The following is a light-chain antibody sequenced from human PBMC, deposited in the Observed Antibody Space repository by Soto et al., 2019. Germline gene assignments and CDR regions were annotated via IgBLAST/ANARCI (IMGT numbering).Light chain of an antibody. V-gene: IGKV3-20*01. CDR2: GAS. Sequence: EIVLTQSPGTLSLSPGERATISCRAGQTLSSTFLAWYQQKPAQAPRLLIYGASSRATGVPDRFSGSGSGTDFTLTISRVEPEDFAVYYCQQFGTSPTFGGGTKVDIK. CDR1: QTLSSTF. J-gene: IGKJ4*02. CDR3: QQFGTSPT.